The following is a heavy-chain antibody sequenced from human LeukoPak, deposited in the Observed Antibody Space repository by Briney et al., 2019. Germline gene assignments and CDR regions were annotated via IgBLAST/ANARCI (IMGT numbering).Heavy chain of an antibody. CDR3: ARDPTRGYSYGYSDY. J-gene: IGHJ4*02. D-gene: IGHD5-18*01. CDR2: IYYSGST. CDR1: GGSISSSSYY. Sequence: SETLSLTCTVSGGSISSSSYYWGWIRQPPGKGLEWIGSIYYSGSTYYNPSLKSRVTISVDTSKSQFSLKLSSVTAADTAVYYCARDPTRGYSYGYSDYWGQGTLVTVSS. V-gene: IGHV4-39*07.